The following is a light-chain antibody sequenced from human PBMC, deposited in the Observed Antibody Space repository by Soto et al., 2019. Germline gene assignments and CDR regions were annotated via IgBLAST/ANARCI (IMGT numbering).Light chain of an antibody. Sequence: EIVLTQSPGTLSLSPGERATLSCRASQSISNTYLVWYQQKPGQAPRLLIYGASSRATGVPDRFNGSGSGTDFTLTINRLEPEDFAGYYCQQYGSSSWTFGQGTKVDIK. V-gene: IGKV3-20*01. CDR1: QSISNTY. CDR3: QQYGSSSWT. CDR2: GAS. J-gene: IGKJ1*01.